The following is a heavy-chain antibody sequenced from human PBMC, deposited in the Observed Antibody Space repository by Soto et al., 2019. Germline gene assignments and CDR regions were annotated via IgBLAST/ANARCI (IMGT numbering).Heavy chain of an antibody. CDR3: ARDYYDSSGYYPRYGMDV. D-gene: IGHD3-22*01. V-gene: IGHV3-53*01. J-gene: IGHJ6*02. CDR2: ISSGGST. CDR1: GFTVSSNY. Sequence: PGGSLRLSCAATGFTVSSNYMSWVRQAPGKGLEWVSVISSGGSTYYEDSVKGRFTISRDNSKNTLYRQMNSLRAEDTAVYYCARDYYDSSGYYPRYGMDVWGQGTTVTVSS.